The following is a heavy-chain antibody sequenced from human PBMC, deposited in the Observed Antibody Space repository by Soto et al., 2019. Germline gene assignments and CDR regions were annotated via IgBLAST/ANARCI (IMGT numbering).Heavy chain of an antibody. CDR3: AKEMSGSYYSAYYFDS. CDR2: ISYDGSQK. CDR1: GFTFSSYG. D-gene: IGHD1-26*01. Sequence: QVQLVESGGGVVQPGKSLSLSCVGSGFTFSSYGMHWVRQAPGKGLEWVALISYDGSQKYFGLSVKGRFTISRDNSKNTLYLETNSLSGDDTAVYYCAKEMSGSYYSAYYFDSWGQGTLVTVSS. V-gene: IGHV3-30*18. J-gene: IGHJ4*02.